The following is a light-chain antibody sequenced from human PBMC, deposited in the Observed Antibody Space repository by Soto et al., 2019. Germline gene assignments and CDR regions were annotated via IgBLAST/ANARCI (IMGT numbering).Light chain of an antibody. CDR2: EVS. CDR3: SSYTTSSTVI. J-gene: IGLJ2*01. V-gene: IGLV2-14*01. CDR1: SSGVGPYHY. Sequence: QSVLTQPASVSGSPGQSITISCTGTSSGVGPYHYVSWYQQHPGKAPKVMIYEVSNRPSGVSNRFSGSKSGNTASLTISGLQAEDEADDYCSSYTTSSTVIFGGGTKVTVL.